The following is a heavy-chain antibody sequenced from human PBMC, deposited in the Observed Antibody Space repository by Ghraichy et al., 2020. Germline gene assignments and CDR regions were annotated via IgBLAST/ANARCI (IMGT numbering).Heavy chain of an antibody. CDR2: IYYCGST. J-gene: IGHJ4*02. CDR1: GGSISSSSYY. V-gene: IGHV4-39*01. D-gene: IGHD2-8*01. Sequence: SETLSLTCTVSGGSISSSSYYWCWIRQPPGKGLEWIGSIYYCGSTFYNPSLKSRVTISVDTSKNQFSLKLSSVTAADTAVYYCARTPRYCTNGVCSLFEDWGQGTLVTVSS. CDR3: ARTPRYCTNGVCSLFED.